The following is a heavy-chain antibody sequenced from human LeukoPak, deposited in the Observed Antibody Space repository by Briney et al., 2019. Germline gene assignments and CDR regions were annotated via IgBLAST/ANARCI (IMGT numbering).Heavy chain of an antibody. V-gene: IGHV4-59*01. CDR2: IYGDGST. D-gene: IGHD2-15*01. J-gene: IGHJ3*01. CDR1: GGSITSYY. CDR3: ARDKDSVPNHAKIRYDV. Sequence: PSETLSLTCTVSGGSITSYYWTWIRQPPGKGLEWIGFIYGDGSTKYNPSLKSRVTMSVDTSKNQFSLKLSSATAADSAVYYCARDKDSVPNHAKIRYDVWGQGTMVTVSS.